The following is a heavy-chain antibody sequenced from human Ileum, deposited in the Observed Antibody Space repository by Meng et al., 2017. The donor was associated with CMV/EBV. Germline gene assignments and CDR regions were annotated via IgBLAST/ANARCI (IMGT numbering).Heavy chain of an antibody. CDR1: GFTFNTYT. Sequence: GESLKISCAASGFTFNTYTMNWVRQAPGKGLEWVSSITTSSSYIFYADSVKGRFTTSRHNAKNSLYLQMNSLRADDTAVYYCARDLGDIVYDYCGMDVWGQGTTVTVSS. V-gene: IGHV3-21*01. CDR2: ITTSSSYI. J-gene: IGHJ6*02. D-gene: IGHD2-15*01. CDR3: ARDLGDIVYDYCGMDV.